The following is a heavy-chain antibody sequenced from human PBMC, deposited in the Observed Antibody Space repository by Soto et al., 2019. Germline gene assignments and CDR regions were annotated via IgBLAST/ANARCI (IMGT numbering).Heavy chain of an antibody. J-gene: IGHJ4*02. CDR1: GYSFTSYW. Sequence: GESLKISCKGSGYSFTSYWIGWVRQMPGKGLEWMGIIYPGDSDTRYSPSFQGQVTISADKSISTAYLQWSSLKASDTAMYYCARRLSSSWYGDYFDYWGQGTLVTVSS. V-gene: IGHV5-51*01. D-gene: IGHD6-13*01. CDR2: IYPGDSDT. CDR3: ARRLSSSWYGDYFDY.